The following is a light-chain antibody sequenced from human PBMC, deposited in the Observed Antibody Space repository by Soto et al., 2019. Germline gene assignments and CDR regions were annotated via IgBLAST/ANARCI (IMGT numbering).Light chain of an antibody. J-gene: IGKJ2*01. CDR1: RDITNY. V-gene: IGKV1-17*03. CDR2: AAS. Sequence: DTQMTQSPSAMSASVGDRVTITCRASRDITNYVAWFQQKPGQVPKRLIYAASSLHRGVPSRFSGSGSGTEFTLTISSLQPEDFATDYCLQHNTYPHTFGQGTKLEIK. CDR3: LQHNTYPHT.